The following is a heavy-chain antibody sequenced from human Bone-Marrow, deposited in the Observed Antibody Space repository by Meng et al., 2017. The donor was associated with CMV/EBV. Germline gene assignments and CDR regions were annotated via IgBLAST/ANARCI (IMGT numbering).Heavy chain of an antibody. CDR2: IIPILGIA. Sequence: SVKVSCKASGGTFSSYAISWVRQAPGQGLEWMGGIIPILGIANYAQKFQGRVTITADKSTSTAYMELSSLRSEDTAVDYCARERQLSLIPIIVVLPAAHKGEGLSMDVWGQGTTVTFSS. D-gene: IGHD2-2*01. CDR3: ARERQLSLIPIIVVLPAAHKGEGLSMDV. J-gene: IGHJ6*02. CDR1: GGTFSSYA. V-gene: IGHV1-69*10.